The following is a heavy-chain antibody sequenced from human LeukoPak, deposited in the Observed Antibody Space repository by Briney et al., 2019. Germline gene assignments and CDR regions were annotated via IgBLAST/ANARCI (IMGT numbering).Heavy chain of an antibody. V-gene: IGHV1-2*02. CDR1: GYTFTGYY. J-gene: IGHJ4*02. CDR2: INPNSGGT. Sequence: GASVKVSCKASGYTFTGYYIHWVRQAPGQGLEWMGWINPNSGGTNYAQKFQGRVTMTRDTSISTAYMELSRLRSDDTAVYYCARTTTIFGVAKGYWGQGTLVTVSS. D-gene: IGHD3-3*01. CDR3: ARTTTIFGVAKGY.